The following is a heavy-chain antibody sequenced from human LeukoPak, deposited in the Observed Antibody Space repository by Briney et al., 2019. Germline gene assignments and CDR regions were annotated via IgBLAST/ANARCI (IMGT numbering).Heavy chain of an antibody. V-gene: IGHV1-18*01. Sequence: ASVKVSCKASGYTFTTYGISWVRQAPGQGLEWMGWISAYNGNTNYAQKFQGRVTMTTDTSTSTIYMELRSLRPDDTAVYYCARDLYSGSYGPPFDYWGQGTLVTVSS. CDR2: ISAYNGNT. CDR1: GYTFTTYG. D-gene: IGHD1-26*01. CDR3: ARDLYSGSYGPPFDY. J-gene: IGHJ4*02.